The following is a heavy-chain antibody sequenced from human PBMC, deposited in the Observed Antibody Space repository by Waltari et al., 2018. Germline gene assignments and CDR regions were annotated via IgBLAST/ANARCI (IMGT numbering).Heavy chain of an antibody. D-gene: IGHD5-18*01. CDR2: IYYSGST. Sequence: QLQLQESGPGLVKPSETPSLTCPVSGGLIISSNYYLGWIRQPPGTGLECIGSIYYSGSTNYNPSLKRRVTRAVDTSKNQFSLKLSSVTASDTAVYYGARRGLGQLWSHAFDIWGQGTMVTVAS. CDR1: GGLIISSNYY. V-gene: IGHV4-39*01. J-gene: IGHJ3*02. CDR3: ARRGLGQLWSHAFDI.